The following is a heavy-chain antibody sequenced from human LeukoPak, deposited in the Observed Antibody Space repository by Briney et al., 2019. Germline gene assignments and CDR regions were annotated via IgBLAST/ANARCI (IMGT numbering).Heavy chain of an antibody. V-gene: IGHV4-39*01. J-gene: IGHJ6*02. D-gene: IGHD1-26*01. Sequence: SETLTLTCTESGGSISSSTYYWGWIRQPPGTGLDWLVSIYHSGSTHYNPSLKSRVTISVDTSKNQFSLNLSSVSATDTTLYYCARLSYIGNYFLYGMDVWGQGTTVTVSS. CDR2: IYHSGST. CDR1: GGSISSSTYY. CDR3: ARLSYIGNYFLYGMDV.